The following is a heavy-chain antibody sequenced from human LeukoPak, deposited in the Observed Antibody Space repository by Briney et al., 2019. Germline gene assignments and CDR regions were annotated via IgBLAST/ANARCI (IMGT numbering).Heavy chain of an antibody. CDR3: AITLTPAADQTEIKDY. J-gene: IGHJ4*02. Sequence: PGGSLRLSCAASGFTVSSNYMSWVRQAPGKGLEWVSVIYSGGSTYYADSVKGRFTISRDNSKNTLYLQMNSLRAEDTAVYYCAITLTPAADQTEIKDYWGQGTLVTVSS. D-gene: IGHD6-13*01. V-gene: IGHV3-66*01. CDR1: GFTVSSNY. CDR2: IYSGGST.